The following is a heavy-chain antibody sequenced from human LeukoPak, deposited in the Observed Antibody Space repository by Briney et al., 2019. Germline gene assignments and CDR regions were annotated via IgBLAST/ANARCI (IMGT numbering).Heavy chain of an antibody. CDR1: GGSLSGDY. Sequence: LTCAVYGGSLSGDYLSWIRQPPGKGLEWIGEINHSGSISYNPSLKSRVTISVDTSKNQFSLKVTSVTAADTGVYYCAAGDVAARLGHWGQGTLVTVPS. CDR2: INHSGSI. J-gene: IGHJ5*02. CDR3: AAGDVAARLGH. D-gene: IGHD6-6*01. V-gene: IGHV4-34*01.